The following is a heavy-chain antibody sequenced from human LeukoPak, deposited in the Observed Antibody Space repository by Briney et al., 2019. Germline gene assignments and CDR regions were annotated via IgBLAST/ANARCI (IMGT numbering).Heavy chain of an antibody. V-gene: IGHV4-59*11. CDR2: IYYSGST. Sequence: SETLSLTCTVSGGSISSHYWSWIRQPPGKGLEWIGYIYYSGSTNYNPSLKSRVTISVDTSKNQFSLKLSSVTAADTAVYYCARFFLGTYTIDYWGQGTLVTVSS. D-gene: IGHD2-2*02. CDR1: GGSISSHY. CDR3: ARFFLGTYTIDY. J-gene: IGHJ4*02.